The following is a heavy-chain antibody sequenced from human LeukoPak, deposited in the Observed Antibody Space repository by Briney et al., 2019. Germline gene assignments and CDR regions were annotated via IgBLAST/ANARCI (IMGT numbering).Heavy chain of an antibody. D-gene: IGHD5-18*01. CDR1: GYSFTSYW. V-gene: IGHV5-10-1*01. CDR3: ARALPGYNYGFSY. J-gene: IGHJ4*02. CDR2: IDPRDCDT. Sequence: GESLKISCKGSGYSFTSYWINWVRQMPGKGLEWMGRIDPRDCDTNYSPSFQGHVTISADESISTAFLQWSSLKASDSAMYYCARALPGYNYGFSYWGQGTLVTVSS.